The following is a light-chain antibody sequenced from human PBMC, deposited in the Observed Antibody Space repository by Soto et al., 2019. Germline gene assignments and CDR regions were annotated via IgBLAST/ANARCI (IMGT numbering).Light chain of an antibody. CDR2: GTS. CDR3: QQYGSSSGT. J-gene: IGKJ1*01. Sequence: EIVLTQSPGTLSLSPGERATLSCRASQTVSSSYLACYQQKPGQAPRLLIYGTSTRATGIPDRFSGSSSGTDFTLTISRLEPEDLAVYYCQQYGSSSGTFGQGTKVEIK. CDR1: QTVSSSY. V-gene: IGKV3-20*01.